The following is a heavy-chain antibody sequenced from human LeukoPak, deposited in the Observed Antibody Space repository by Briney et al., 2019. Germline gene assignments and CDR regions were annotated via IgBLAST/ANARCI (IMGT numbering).Heavy chain of an antibody. CDR2: INAGNGNT. CDR3: ALVVPAAISPPDV. J-gene: IGHJ4*02. D-gene: IGHD2-2*02. Sequence: ASVKVSSKSSGYTFTSYAMHWVRQAPGQRLEWMGWINAGNGNTKYSQKFQGRVTITRDTSASTAYMELSSLRSEDTAVYYCALVVPAAISPPDVWGQGTLVTVSS. V-gene: IGHV1-3*01. CDR1: GYTFTSYA.